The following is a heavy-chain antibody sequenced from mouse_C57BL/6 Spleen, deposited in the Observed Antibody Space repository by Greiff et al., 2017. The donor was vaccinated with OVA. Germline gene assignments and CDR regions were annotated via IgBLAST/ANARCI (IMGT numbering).Heavy chain of an antibody. CDR1: GFTFSDYG. CDR3: ARPRTNSPYYYAMDY. D-gene: IGHD3-3*01. J-gene: IGHJ4*01. V-gene: IGHV5-17*01. CDR2: ISSGSSTI. Sequence: EVQRVESGGGLVKPGGSLKLSCAASGFTFSDYGMHWVRQAPEKGLEWVAYISSGSSTIYYADTVKGRFTISRDNAKNTLFLQMTSLRSEDTAMYYCARPRTNSPYYYAMDYWGQGTSVTVSS.